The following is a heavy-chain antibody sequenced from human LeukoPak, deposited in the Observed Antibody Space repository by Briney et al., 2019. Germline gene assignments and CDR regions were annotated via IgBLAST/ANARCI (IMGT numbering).Heavy chain of an antibody. Sequence: PSQTLSLTCTVSGGSISSGGYYWSWIRQHPGKGLEWIGYIYYSGSTYYNPSLKSRVTISVDTSKNQFSLKLSSVTAADTAVYYCARAGYSSGWGIIPRSYFDYWGQGTLVTVSS. V-gene: IGHV4-31*03. J-gene: IGHJ4*02. D-gene: IGHD6-19*01. CDR2: IYYSGST. CDR1: GGSISSGGYY. CDR3: ARAGYSSGWGIIPRSYFDY.